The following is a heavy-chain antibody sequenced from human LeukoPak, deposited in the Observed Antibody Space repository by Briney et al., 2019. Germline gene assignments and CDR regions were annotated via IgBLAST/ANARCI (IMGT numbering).Heavy chain of an antibody. CDR1: GFTFSSYA. J-gene: IGHJ5*02. Sequence: GGSLRLSCVASGFTFSSYAMSWVRQAPGKGLEWVSAISGSGGSTYYADSVKGRFTISRDNSKNTLYLQMNSLGAEDTAVYYCAKGLTAGKNNWFDPWGQGTLVTVSS. V-gene: IGHV3-23*01. D-gene: IGHD1-1*01. CDR3: AKGLTAGKNNWFDP. CDR2: ISGSGGST.